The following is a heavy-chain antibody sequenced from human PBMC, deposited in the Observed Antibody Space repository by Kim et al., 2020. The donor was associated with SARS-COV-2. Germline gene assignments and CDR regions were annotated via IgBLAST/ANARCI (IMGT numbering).Heavy chain of an antibody. V-gene: IGHV3-30*18. Sequence: GGSLRLSCAASGFTFSSYGMHWVRQAPGKGLEWVAVISYDGSNKYYADSVKGRFTISRDNSKNTLYLQMNSLRAEDTAVYYCAKDLLFAMDYYGSGSPPYFDYWGQGTLVTVSS. CDR2: ISYDGSNK. CDR3: AKDLLFAMDYYGSGSPPYFDY. J-gene: IGHJ4*02. D-gene: IGHD3-10*01. CDR1: GFTFSSYG.